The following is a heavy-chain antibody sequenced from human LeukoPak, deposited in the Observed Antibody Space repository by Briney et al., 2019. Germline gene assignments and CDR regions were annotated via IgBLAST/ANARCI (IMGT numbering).Heavy chain of an antibody. V-gene: IGHV4-59*01. CDR2: IYYSGST. CDR3: AKDWTVLLWFGELLVGN. Sequence: SETLSLTCTVSGGSISSYYWSWIRQPPGKGLEWSGYIYYSGSTNYNPSLKSRVTISVDTSKNQFSLKLSSVTAADTAVYYCAKDWTVLLWFGELLVGNWGQGTLVTVSS. D-gene: IGHD3-10*01. J-gene: IGHJ4*02. CDR1: GGSISSYY.